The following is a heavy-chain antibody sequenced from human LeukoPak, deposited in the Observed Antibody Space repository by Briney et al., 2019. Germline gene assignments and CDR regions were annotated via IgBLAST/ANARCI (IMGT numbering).Heavy chain of an antibody. Sequence: SVKVSCKASGGTFSSYAISWVRQAPGQGLEWMGRIIPIFGTANYAQKFQGRVTITTDESTSTAYMELSSLRSEDTAVYYCAKGQLVRGEFDYWGQGTLVTVSS. CDR1: GGTFSSYA. D-gene: IGHD6-6*01. CDR2: IIPIFGTA. J-gene: IGHJ4*02. CDR3: AKGQLVRGEFDY. V-gene: IGHV1-69*05.